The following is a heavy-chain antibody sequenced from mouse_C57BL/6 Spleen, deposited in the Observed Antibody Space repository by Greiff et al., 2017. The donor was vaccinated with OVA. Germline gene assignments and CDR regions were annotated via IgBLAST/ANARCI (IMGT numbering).Heavy chain of an antibody. CDR3: ARSMVTAQGYYAMDY. J-gene: IGHJ4*01. CDR2: IRNKANGYTT. V-gene: IGHV7-3*01. D-gene: IGHD2-2*01. CDR1: GFTFTDYY. Sequence: EVKLMESGGGLVQPGGSLSLSCAASGFTFTDYYMSWVRQPPGKALEWLGFIRNKANGYTTAYSASVKGRFTISRDNSQSILYLQMNALRAEDSATYYCARSMVTAQGYYAMDYWGQGTSVTVSS.